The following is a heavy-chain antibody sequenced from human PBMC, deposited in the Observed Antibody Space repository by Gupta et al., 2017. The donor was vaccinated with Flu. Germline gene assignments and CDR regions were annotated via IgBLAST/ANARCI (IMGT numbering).Heavy chain of an antibody. J-gene: IGHJ6*02. D-gene: IGHD2-15*01. CDR3: AKRGGSFTYYGLDV. Sequence: GQLLESGGGLVQRGGSLRLSCAASGFPFSTFNMNWVRQAPGGGLEWVAGISNSAAYTNYPDSGKGRFTISRDNSKSILYLEMHSLRDEDTAVYYCAKRGGSFTYYGLDVWGQGTTVTVSS. V-gene: IGHV3-23*01. CDR2: ISNSAAYT. CDR1: GFPFSTFN.